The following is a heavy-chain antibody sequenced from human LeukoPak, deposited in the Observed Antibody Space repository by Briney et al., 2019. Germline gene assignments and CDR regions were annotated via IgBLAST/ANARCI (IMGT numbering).Heavy chain of an antibody. CDR1: GFTFTNYA. J-gene: IGHJ4*02. CDR2: ISGSGGST. Sequence: GCLRLSCAASGFTFTNYAMTWVRPAPGKGLEWVSTISGSGGSTYYADSVKGRFTISRDNSNNTLYLQMNSLRAEDTAVYYCAKCGSGWSHFDYWGQGTLVTVSS. V-gene: IGHV3-23*01. D-gene: IGHD6-19*01. CDR3: AKCGSGWSHFDY.